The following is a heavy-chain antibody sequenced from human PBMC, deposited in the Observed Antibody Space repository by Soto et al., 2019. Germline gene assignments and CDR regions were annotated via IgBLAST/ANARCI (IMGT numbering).Heavy chain of an antibody. CDR1: GVSVRSDY. CDR2: VYYSGST. V-gene: IGHV4-59*02. CDR3: AHSGWYEYSQH. J-gene: IGHJ1*01. D-gene: IGHD6-13*01. Sequence: SETLSLTGTVAGVSVRSDYWSGIRQPPGKGLEWIAYVYYSGSTNYNPSFESRVTISKDTSRNQFYLELRSVTAADTAVYYCAHSGWYEYSQHWGQCALVTV.